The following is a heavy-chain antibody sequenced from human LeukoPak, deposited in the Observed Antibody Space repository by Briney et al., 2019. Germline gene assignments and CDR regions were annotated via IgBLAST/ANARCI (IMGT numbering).Heavy chain of an antibody. CDR2: IHYSGST. Sequence: SEALSLTCTVSGGSVSRYYWSWIRQPPEKGLEWIGYIHYSGSTSYNPSLKSRVTMSVDTSNDQFSLKVSSVTAADTAVYYCARGGSSWYTDYWGQGTLVTVSS. V-gene: IGHV4-59*02. J-gene: IGHJ4*02. D-gene: IGHD6-13*01. CDR3: ARGGSSWYTDY. CDR1: GGSVSRYY.